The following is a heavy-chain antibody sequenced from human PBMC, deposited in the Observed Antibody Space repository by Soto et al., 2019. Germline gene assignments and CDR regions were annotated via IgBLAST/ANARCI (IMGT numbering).Heavy chain of an antibody. CDR3: ARERPGKYYYDSSGSFDY. J-gene: IGHJ4*01. CDR1: GFTFSTSA. V-gene: IGHV1-58*02. Sequence: VASVKVSCKASGFTFSTSAMQWARQARGQSLEWIGWIVVGSGHINYAQQFHERVTITRDMSTGSVYMELSSLRSEDTAVYYCARERPGKYYYDSSGSFDYWG. D-gene: IGHD3-22*01. CDR2: IVVGSGHI.